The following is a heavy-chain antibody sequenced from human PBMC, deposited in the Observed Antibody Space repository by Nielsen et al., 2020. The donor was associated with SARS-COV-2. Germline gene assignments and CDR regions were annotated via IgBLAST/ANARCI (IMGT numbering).Heavy chain of an antibody. CDR2: ISSTSSYI. J-gene: IGHJ4*02. V-gene: IGHV3-21*01. CDR1: GFTFSSYS. D-gene: IGHD3-3*01. CDR3: ARGALTYYDFWSGYYTGIGDY. Sequence: GESLKISCAASGFTFSSYSMNWVRQAPGKGLEWVSSISSTSSYIYYADSVKGRFTISRDNAKNSLYLQMNSLRAEDTVVYYCARGALTYYDFWSGYYTGIGDYWGQGTLVTVSS.